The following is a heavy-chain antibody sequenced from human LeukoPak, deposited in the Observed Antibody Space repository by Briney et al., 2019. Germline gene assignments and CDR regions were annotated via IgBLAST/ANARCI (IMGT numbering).Heavy chain of an antibody. J-gene: IGHJ4*02. CDR1: GGSISSYY. CDR2: IYTSGST. Sequence: SETLSLTCTVSGGSISSYYWRWIRQPAGKGLEWIGRIYTSGSTNYNPSLKSRVTMSVDTSKNQFSLMLTSVTAADTAVYYCASDGYSSGWYHFFDYWGQGSLVTVSS. CDR3: ASDGYSSGWYHFFDY. V-gene: IGHV4-4*07. D-gene: IGHD6-19*01.